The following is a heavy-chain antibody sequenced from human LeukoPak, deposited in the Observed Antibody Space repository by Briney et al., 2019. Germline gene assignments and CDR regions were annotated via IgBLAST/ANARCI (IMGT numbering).Heavy chain of an antibody. D-gene: IGHD6-6*01. Sequence: GASVKVSCKVSGYTLTELSMHWVRQAPGKGLEWMGGFDPEDGETIYAQKFQGRVTMTEDTSTDTAYMELSSLRSEDTAVYYCARAGYSSSAEGVAFDIWGQGTMVTVSS. J-gene: IGHJ3*02. CDR2: FDPEDGET. CDR1: GYTLTELS. CDR3: ARAGYSSSAEGVAFDI. V-gene: IGHV1-24*01.